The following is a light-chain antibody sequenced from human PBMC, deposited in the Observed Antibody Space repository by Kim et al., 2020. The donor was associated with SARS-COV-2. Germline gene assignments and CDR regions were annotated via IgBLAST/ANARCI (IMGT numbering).Light chain of an antibody. CDR1: NMGSKN. CDR3: QVWDSSTAV. Sequence: SGSLGQPAGFTWRGKNMGSKNVHWYRQKPGQAPVLVIYRDSNRPSGIPERLSGSNSGNTATLTISRAQAGDEAAFYCQVWDSSTAVFGGGTQLTVL. V-gene: IGLV3-9*01. J-gene: IGLJ3*02. CDR2: RDS.